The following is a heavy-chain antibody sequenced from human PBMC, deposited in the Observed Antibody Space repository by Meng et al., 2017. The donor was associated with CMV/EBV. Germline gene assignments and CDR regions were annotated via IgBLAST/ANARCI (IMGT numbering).Heavy chain of an antibody. CDR1: TFSSYA. CDR2: IIPIFGTA. Sequence: TFSSYAISWVRQAPGQGPEWMGGIIPIFGTANYAQKFQGRVTITTDESTSTAYMELSSLRSEDTAVYYCARAGSIAALFGGGWFDPWGQGTLVTVSS. V-gene: IGHV1-69*05. J-gene: IGHJ5*02. CDR3: ARAGSIAALFGGGWFDP. D-gene: IGHD6-6*01.